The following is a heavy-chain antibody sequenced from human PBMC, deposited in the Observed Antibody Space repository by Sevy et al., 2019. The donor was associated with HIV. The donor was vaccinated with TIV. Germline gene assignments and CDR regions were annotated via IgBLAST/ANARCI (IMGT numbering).Heavy chain of an antibody. J-gene: IGHJ5*01. V-gene: IGHV4-61*01. D-gene: IGHD5-18*01. CDR2: IYYSGNI. Sequence: SETLSLTCIVSSGSVSSGNNYWSWIRQPPGKGLEWIGYIYYSGNIKYNPSLKSRVTISIDTSKNQFSLNLTSVTAADTAVYYCARDPSEEGFSYGPFDSWGQGILVTVSS. CDR1: SGSVSSGNNY. CDR3: ARDPSEEGFSYGPFDS.